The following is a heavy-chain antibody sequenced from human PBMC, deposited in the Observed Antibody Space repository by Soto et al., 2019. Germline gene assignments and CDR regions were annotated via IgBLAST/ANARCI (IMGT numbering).Heavy chain of an antibody. CDR3: ARDLGYYDGSGFHLARYFDL. CDR1: GDSITSYY. CDR2: VSYSGST. D-gene: IGHD3-22*01. J-gene: IGHJ2*01. V-gene: IGHV4-59*01. Sequence: QVQLQESGPGLVKPSETLSLICTVSGDSITSYYWSWIRQPPGKGLEWIGHVSYSGSTNFNPSLSGRVTMSLDSSKSHFSLRLRSVTAADTAMYFCARDLGYYDGSGFHLARYFDLWGRGTLVTVSS.